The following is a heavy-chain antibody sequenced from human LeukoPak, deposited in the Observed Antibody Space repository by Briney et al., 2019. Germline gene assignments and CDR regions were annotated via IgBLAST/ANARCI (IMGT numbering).Heavy chain of an antibody. J-gene: IGHJ4*02. CDR3: ARLYSSSWPLDY. Sequence: TPGGSLRLSCAASGFTFSDYYMSWIRQAPGKGLEWVSYISSSGSTIYYADSVKGRFTISRDNAKNSLYLQMNSLRAEDTAVYYCARLYSSSWPLDYWGQGTLVTVSS. CDR1: GFTFSDYY. CDR2: ISSSGSTI. V-gene: IGHV3-11*04. D-gene: IGHD6-13*01.